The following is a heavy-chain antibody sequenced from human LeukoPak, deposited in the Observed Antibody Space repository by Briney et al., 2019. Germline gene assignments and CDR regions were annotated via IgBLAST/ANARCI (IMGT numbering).Heavy chain of an antibody. Sequence: SETLSLTCAVSGGSISSSKWWSWVRQPPGKGLEWIGEIYHSGSSNYNPSLKSRVTISVDKSKNQFSLKLSSVTAADTAVFYCASRYYDSSGYYPFDYWGQGTLVTVSS. CDR2: IYHSGSS. J-gene: IGHJ4*02. V-gene: IGHV4-4*02. CDR3: ASRYYDSSGYYPFDY. D-gene: IGHD3-22*01. CDR1: GGSISSSKW.